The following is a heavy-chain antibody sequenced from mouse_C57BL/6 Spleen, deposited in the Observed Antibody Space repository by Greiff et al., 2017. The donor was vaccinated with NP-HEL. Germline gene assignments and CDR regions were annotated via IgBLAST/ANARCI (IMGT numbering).Heavy chain of an antibody. CDR1: GYAFSSSW. J-gene: IGHJ1*03. CDR2: IYPGDGDT. D-gene: IGHD1-1*01. V-gene: IGHV1-82*01. CDR3: ARGGGYYGSSYPYWYFDV. Sequence: VQLQQSGPELVKPGASVKISCKASGYAFSSSWMNWVKQRPGKGLEWIGRIYPGDGDTNYNGKFKGKATLTADKSSSTAYMQLSSLTSEDSAVYFWARGGGYYGSSYPYWYFDVWGTGTTVTVSS.